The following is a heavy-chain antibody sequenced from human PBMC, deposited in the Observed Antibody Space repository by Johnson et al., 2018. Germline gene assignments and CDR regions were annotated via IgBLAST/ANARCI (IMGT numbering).Heavy chain of an antibody. Sequence: QVQLVESGAEVKKPGSSVKVSCKASGGTFSSYTISWVRQAPGQGLEWMGRIIPILGTANYAQKFQGRVTITADESTSTAYMGQSGLRTEDTAVYYCASRGDSSGWYPGAGMDVWGQGTTVTVSS. V-gene: IGHV1-69*11. CDR1: GGTFSSYT. J-gene: IGHJ6*02. CDR3: ASRGDSSGWYPGAGMDV. CDR2: IIPILGTA. D-gene: IGHD6-19*01.